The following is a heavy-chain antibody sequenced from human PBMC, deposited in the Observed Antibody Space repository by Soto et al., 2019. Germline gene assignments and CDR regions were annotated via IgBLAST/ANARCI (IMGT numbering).Heavy chain of an antibody. CDR1: GGSISSGGYY. CDR2: IYYSGST. V-gene: IGHV4-31*03. D-gene: IGHD5-12*01. Sequence: QVQLQESGPGLVKPSQTLSLTCTVSGGSISSGGYYWSWIRQHPGKGPEWIGYIYYSGSTYYNPSLKSRVTISVDTSKNQFSLKLSSVTAADTAVYYCAILRRDGYNLLDYWGQGTLVTVSS. J-gene: IGHJ4*02. CDR3: AILRRDGYNLLDY.